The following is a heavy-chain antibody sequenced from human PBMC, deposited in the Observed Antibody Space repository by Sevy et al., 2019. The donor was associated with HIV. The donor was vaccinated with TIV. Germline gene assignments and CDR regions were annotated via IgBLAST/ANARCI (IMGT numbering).Heavy chain of an antibody. CDR1: GFSFSSYA. J-gene: IGHJ4*02. Sequence: GGSLRLSCAASGFSFSSYAMSWVRQTPGRGLEWVSAVSASGGSTYYADSVKGHFTISRDNSKNTLYLQNNSLRAEDTAVYYCAKMRAAIPVAGGYFDYWGQGTLVTVSS. D-gene: IGHD6-19*01. CDR2: VSASGGST. V-gene: IGHV3-23*01. CDR3: AKMRAAIPVAGGYFDY.